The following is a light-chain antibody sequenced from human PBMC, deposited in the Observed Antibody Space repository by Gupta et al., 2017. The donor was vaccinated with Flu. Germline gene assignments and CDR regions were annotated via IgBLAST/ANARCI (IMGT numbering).Light chain of an antibody. CDR1: QTVSTN. J-gene: IGKJ3*01. CDR2: SST. CDR3: QQYNNWPFT. V-gene: IGKV3-15*01. Sequence: EVAVTQSPATLSVSAGQRVTLSCRASQTVSTNFAWYQQKPGQAPRLLIFSSTSRATGIPDRFSGSGSETEFTLTISSLQSDDVGVYFCQQYNNWPFTFGPGTKVDVK.